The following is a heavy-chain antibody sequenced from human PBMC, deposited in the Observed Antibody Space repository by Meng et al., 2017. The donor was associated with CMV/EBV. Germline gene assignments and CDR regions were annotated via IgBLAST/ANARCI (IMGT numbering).Heavy chain of an antibody. CDR1: GGNFSTVA. Sequence: QDQLVQSAAEVKKPGSSVKVSGTTSGGNFSTVAISWVRQATGEGLEWMGGIIPVFETANYAERFQDRATITADDSTTTAYMELSSLRADDTALYFCARGGDSWYSDYWGQGTLVTSPQ. D-gene: IGHD1-26*01. CDR2: IIPVFETA. J-gene: IGHJ4*02. CDR3: ARGGDSWYSDY. V-gene: IGHV1-69*12.